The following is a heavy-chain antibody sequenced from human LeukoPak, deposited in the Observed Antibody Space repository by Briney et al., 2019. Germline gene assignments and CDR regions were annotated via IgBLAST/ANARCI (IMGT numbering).Heavy chain of an antibody. V-gene: IGHV4-4*07. J-gene: IGHJ4*02. CDR1: GGSLSTYS. Sequence: SETLSLTCTVSGGSLSTYSWTWVRQSPGKGLEWIGSVVTTTTNYSPALRSRVAISVHTSKSQFSLRLESVTTADTAVYYCARDTTVASGMQFWGQGALVTVSS. CDR3: ARDTTVASGMQF. CDR2: VVTTTT. D-gene: IGHD6-19*01.